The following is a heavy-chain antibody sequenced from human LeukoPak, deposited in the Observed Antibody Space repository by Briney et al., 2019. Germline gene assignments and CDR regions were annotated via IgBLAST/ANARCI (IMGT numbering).Heavy chain of an antibody. CDR1: GGSISSYY. CDR2: IYYSGST. V-gene: IGHV4-59*01. J-gene: IGHJ5*02. CDR3: ARDRALDYGSGSYYVNGFDP. Sequence: SETLSLTCTVSGGSISSYYWSWIRQPPGKGLEWIGYIYYSGSTNYNPSLKSRVTISVDTSKNQFSLKLSSVTAADTAVYYCARDRALDYGSGSYYVNGFDPGGQGPLATVPS. D-gene: IGHD3-10*01.